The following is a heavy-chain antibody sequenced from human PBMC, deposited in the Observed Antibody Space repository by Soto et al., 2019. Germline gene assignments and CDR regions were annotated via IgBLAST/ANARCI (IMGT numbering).Heavy chain of an antibody. V-gene: IGHV3-23*01. CDR3: ATDDRDYFDY. J-gene: IGHJ4*02. CDR2: ISGSGSST. Sequence: GGSLRLSCAASGFTFGSYAMSWVRQAPGKGLEWVSAISGSGSSTYYADSVKGRFTISRDNSKNTLYLQMHSLRAEDTAVHYCATDDRDYFDYWGQGTLVTVSS. CDR1: GFTFGSYA.